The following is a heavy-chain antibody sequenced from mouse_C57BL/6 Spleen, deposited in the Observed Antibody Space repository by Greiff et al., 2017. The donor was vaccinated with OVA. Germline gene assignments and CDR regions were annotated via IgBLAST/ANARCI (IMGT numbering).Heavy chain of an antibody. CDR1: GYTFTDYY. D-gene: IGHD1-1*01. J-gene: IGHJ3*01. V-gene: IGHV1-76*01. CDR2: IYPGSGNT. CDR3: ARSPPSSSPFAY. Sequence: QVQLKQSGAELVRPGASVKLSCKASGYTFTDYYINWVKQRPGQGLEWIARIYPGSGNTYYNEKFKGKATLTAEKSSSTAYMQLSSLTSEDSAVYFCARSPPSSSPFAYWGQGTLVTVSA.